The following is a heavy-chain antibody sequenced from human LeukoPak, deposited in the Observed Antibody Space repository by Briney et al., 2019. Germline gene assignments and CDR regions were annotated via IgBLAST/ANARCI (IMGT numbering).Heavy chain of an antibody. CDR3: ARQVAVVEPTDPNWFDS. CDR2: IFYNGIT. V-gene: IGHV4-39*07. Sequence: SETLSLTCNVSGASIGRSTYYWGWVRQTPEKGLEWIGIIFYNGITYYTPSLQSRVIMSLDMSKNQFSLRLTSVTAADTAVYYCARQVAVVEPTDPNWFDSWGQGTLVTVSS. D-gene: IGHD2-21*01. J-gene: IGHJ5*01. CDR1: GASIGRSTYY.